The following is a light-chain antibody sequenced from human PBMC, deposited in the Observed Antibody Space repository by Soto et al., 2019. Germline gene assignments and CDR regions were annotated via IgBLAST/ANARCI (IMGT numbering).Light chain of an antibody. Sequence: QSALTQPASVSGSPGQSITISCTGTSSDVGGYNFVSWYQQHPGKAPKLMIHDVSNRPSGVSNRFSGSKSGNTASLTISGLQAEDEADYYCSSYTGSTTLVVFGGGTKLTVL. V-gene: IGLV2-14*01. CDR3: SSYTGSTTLVV. CDR1: SSDVGGYNF. CDR2: DVS. J-gene: IGLJ2*01.